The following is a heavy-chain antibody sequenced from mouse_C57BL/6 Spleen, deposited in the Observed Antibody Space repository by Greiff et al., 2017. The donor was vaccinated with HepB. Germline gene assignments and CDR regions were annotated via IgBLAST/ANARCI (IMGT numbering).Heavy chain of an antibody. J-gene: IGHJ3*01. CDR3: TKPPRGFAY. CDR1: GFNIKDDY. Sequence: VQLQQSGAELVRPGASVKLSCTASGFNIKDDYMHWVKQRPEQGLEWIGWIDPENGDTEYASKFQGKATITADTSSNTAYLQLSSLTSDDTAVYYCTKPPRGFAYWGQGTLVTVSA. V-gene: IGHV14-4*01. CDR2: IDPENGDT.